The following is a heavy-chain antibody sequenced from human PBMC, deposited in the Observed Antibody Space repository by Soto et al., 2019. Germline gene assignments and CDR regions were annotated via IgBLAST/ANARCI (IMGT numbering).Heavy chain of an antibody. V-gene: IGHV3-23*01. Sequence: EVQLLESGGGLVQPGGSLRLSCAASGFTFSGYAMSWVRQAPGKGLEWVSAISGSGGSTYYADSVKGRFTISRDNSKNTLYLQMNSLRAEDTAVYYCAKDPNYYDSSGYYRHFDYWGQGTLVTVSS. J-gene: IGHJ4*02. D-gene: IGHD3-22*01. CDR1: GFTFSGYA. CDR2: ISGSGGST. CDR3: AKDPNYYDSSGYYRHFDY.